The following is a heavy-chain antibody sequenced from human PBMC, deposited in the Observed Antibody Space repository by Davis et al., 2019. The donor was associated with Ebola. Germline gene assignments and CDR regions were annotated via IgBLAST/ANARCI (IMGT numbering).Heavy chain of an antibody. D-gene: IGHD3-9*01. CDR3: ARVRSNILTGYHY. J-gene: IGHJ4*02. Sequence: GESLKISCAASGFTFSTFWMHWVRQAPGKGLVWVSRINGDGSTTSYADSVKGRFTISRGNAKNTLYLQMDSLTAEDTAVYYCARVRSNILTGYHYWGQGTVVTVSS. V-gene: IGHV3-74*01. CDR2: INGDGSTT. CDR1: GFTFSTFW.